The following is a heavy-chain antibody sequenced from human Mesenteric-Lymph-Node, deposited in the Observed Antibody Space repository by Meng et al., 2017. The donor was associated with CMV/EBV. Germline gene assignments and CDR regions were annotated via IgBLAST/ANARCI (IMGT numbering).Heavy chain of an antibody. CDR2: IYYSGNT. CDR1: AGSISSGAYY. CDR3: ARDHGDYFDY. J-gene: IGHJ4*02. V-gene: IGHV4-31*03. Sequence: CRVSAGSISSGAYYWSWIRQHPGKGLEWIGYIYYSGNTYYNPSLKSRVTISVDTSKNQFSLKLSSVTAADTAVYYCARDHGDYFDYWGQGTLVTVSS. D-gene: IGHD4-17*01.